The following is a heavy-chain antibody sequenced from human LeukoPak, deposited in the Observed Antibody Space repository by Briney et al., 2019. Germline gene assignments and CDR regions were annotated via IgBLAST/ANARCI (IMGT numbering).Heavy chain of an antibody. J-gene: IGHJ3*02. Sequence: ASVKVSCKASGYTFTSYYMHWVRQAPGQGLEWMGIINPSGGSTSYAQKFQGRVTMTRDTSTSTVYMELSSLRSEDTAVYYCARDRPDYYDSTGYGAFDIWGQGTMVTVSS. D-gene: IGHD3-22*01. V-gene: IGHV1-46*01. CDR1: GYTFTSYY. CDR3: ARDRPDYYDSTGYGAFDI. CDR2: INPSGGST.